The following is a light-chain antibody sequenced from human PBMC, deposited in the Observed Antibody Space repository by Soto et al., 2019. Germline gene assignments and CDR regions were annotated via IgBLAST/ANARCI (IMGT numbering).Light chain of an antibody. J-gene: IGLJ1*01. Sequence: QSVLTQPASVSGSPGQSITISFTGTSSDVGTYNYVSWYQQYPGKAPKLIIYEVSDRPSGVSNRFSGSKSGNTASLTISGLQAEDEADYYCSSYTSTSTLYVFGTGTKVTVL. CDR2: EVS. CDR1: SSDVGTYNY. CDR3: SSYTSTSTLYV. V-gene: IGLV2-14*01.